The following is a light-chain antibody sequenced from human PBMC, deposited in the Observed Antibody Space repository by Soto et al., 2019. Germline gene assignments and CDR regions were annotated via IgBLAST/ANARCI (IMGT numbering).Light chain of an antibody. J-gene: IGLJ1*01. CDR1: SSNIGNYY. V-gene: IGLV1-51*02. Sequence: QSVLTQPPSVSAAPGQKVTMSCPGGSSNIGNYYVSWHQQLPGTAPKLLIYENDKRPSGIPDRFSGSKSGTSATLGITGLQTGDEADYYCGTWDSSLSIFVFGTGTKVTV. CDR2: END. CDR3: GTWDSSLSIFV.